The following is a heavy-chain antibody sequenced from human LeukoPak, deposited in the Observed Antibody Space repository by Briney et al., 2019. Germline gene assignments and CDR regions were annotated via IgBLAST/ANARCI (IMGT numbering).Heavy chain of an antibody. CDR2: ISYDGSNK. V-gene: IGHV3-30*18. CDR3: AKRYLTYYYDSSGPYYFDY. J-gene: IGHJ4*02. Sequence: GGSLRLSCAASGFTFSSYGMHWVRQAPGKGLEWVAVISYDGSNKYYADSVKGRFTISRDNAKNSLYLQMNSLRAEDTAVYYCAKRYLTYYYDSSGPYYFDYWGQGTLVTVSS. D-gene: IGHD3-22*01. CDR1: GFTFSSYG.